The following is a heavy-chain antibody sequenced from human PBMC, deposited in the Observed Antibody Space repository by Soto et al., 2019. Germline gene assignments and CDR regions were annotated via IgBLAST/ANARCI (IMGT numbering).Heavy chain of an antibody. CDR1: GYTFTSYA. V-gene: IGHV1-2*04. CDR3: ARGPFDY. J-gene: IGHJ4*02. CDR2: INPNSGGT. Sequence: ASVKVSCKASGYTFTSYAMHWVRQAPGQRLEWMGWINPNSGGTNYAQKFQGWVTMTRDTSISTAYMELSRLRSDDTAVYYCARGPFDYWGQGTLVTVSS.